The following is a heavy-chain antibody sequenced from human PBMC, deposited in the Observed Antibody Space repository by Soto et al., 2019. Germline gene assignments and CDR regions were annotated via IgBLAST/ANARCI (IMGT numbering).Heavy chain of an antibody. CDR3: ARVTGMDV. V-gene: IGHV4-34*01. D-gene: IGHD2-21*02. Sequence: SETLSLTCAVYGGSFSGYYWSWIRQPPGKGLEWTGEINHSGSTNYNPSLKRRVTISVDTSKKQFSLNLSSVTAADTAVYYCARVTGMDVWGQGTTVTVSS. CDR2: INHSGST. J-gene: IGHJ6*02. CDR1: GGSFSGYY.